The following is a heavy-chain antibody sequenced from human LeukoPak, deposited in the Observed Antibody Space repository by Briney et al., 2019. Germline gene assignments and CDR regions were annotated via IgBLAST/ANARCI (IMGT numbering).Heavy chain of an antibody. CDR2: ISSGGGST. J-gene: IGHJ6*02. V-gene: IGHV3-23*01. Sequence: GGSLRLSCAASGFTFSSHAMSWVRQAPGKGLEWVSAISSGGGSTYYADSVKGRFTISRDNSKNTLYLQMNSLRAEDTAVYYCARGGVPAAYYYYYYGMDVWGQGTTVTVSS. CDR1: GFTFSSHA. D-gene: IGHD2-2*01. CDR3: ARGGVPAAYYYYYYGMDV.